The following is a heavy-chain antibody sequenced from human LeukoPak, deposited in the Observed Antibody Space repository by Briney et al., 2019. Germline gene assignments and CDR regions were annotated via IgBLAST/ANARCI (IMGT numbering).Heavy chain of an antibody. D-gene: IGHD3-10*01. CDR3: ASAEVTMVRGVMGKFDP. V-gene: IGHV1-69*13. CDR2: IIPIFGTA. CDR1: GGTFSSYA. J-gene: IGHJ5*02. Sequence: SVKVSCKASGGTFSSYAISWVRQAPGQGLEWMGGIIPIFGTANYAQKFQGRVTITADESTSTAYMELSSLRSEDTAVYYCASAEVTMVRGVMGKFDPWGQGTLVTVSS.